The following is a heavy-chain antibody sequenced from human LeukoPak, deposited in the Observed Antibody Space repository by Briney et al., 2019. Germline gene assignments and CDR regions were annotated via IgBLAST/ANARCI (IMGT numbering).Heavy chain of an antibody. CDR2: ISYDGSNK. Sequence: GGSLRLSCAASGFTFSSHAMHWVRQAPGKGLERVAVISYDGSNKYYADSVKGRFTISRDNSKNTLYLQMNSLRAEDTAVYYCARDNYYDSSGYYDYWGQGTLVTVSS. J-gene: IGHJ4*02. CDR3: ARDNYYDSSGYYDY. V-gene: IGHV3-30-3*01. CDR1: GFTFSSHA. D-gene: IGHD3-22*01.